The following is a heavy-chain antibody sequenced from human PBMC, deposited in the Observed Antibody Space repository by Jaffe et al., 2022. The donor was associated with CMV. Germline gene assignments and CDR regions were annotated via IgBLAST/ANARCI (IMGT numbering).Heavy chain of an antibody. CDR3: ARVSLGRSGYYPY. V-gene: IGHV4-34*01. J-gene: IGHJ4*02. Sequence: QVQLQQWGAGLLKPSETLSLTCAVYGGSFSGYYWSWIRQPPGKGLEWIGEINHSGSTNYNPSLKSRVTISVDTSKNQFSLKLSSVTAADTAVYYCARVSLGRSGYYPYWGQGTLVTVSS. CDR1: GGSFSGYY. D-gene: IGHD3-3*01. CDR2: INHSGST.